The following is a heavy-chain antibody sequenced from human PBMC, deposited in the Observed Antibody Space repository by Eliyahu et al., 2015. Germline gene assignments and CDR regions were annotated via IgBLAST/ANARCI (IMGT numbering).Heavy chain of an antibody. J-gene: IGHJ4*02. CDR2: ISSSSDYI. V-gene: IGHV3-21*01. D-gene: IGHD3-22*01. Sequence: EVQLVESGGGLVEPGGSLRVSCVASGXXFGRNTMNWVRQAPGKGLGWVSSISSSSDYIYYAGSVKGRFTISRDNAKNSLYLQMNSLRAEDTAVYYCARFRYSSGYYNDYWGQGTLVTVSS. CDR3: ARFRYSSGYYNDY. CDR1: GXXFGRNT.